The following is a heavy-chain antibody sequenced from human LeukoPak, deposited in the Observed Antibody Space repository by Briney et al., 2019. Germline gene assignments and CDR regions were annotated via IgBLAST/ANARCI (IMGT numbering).Heavy chain of an antibody. CDR3: ARGGYYDSSGYYYIDY. Sequence: PSETLSLTCTVSGGSISSYHWSWIRQPPGKGLEWIGYIYDSGSTNYNPSLKSRVTISAGTSKNQFSLRLSSVTAADTAVYYCARGGYYDSSGYYYIDYWGQGTLVTVSS. V-gene: IGHV4-59*01. D-gene: IGHD3-22*01. CDR2: IYDSGST. J-gene: IGHJ4*02. CDR1: GGSISSYH.